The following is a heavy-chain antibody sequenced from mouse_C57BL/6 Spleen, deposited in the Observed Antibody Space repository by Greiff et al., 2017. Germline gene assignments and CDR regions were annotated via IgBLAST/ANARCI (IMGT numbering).Heavy chain of an antibody. CDR1: GYTFTSYW. Sequence: QVQLQQPGAELVKPGASVKMSCKASGYTFTSYWITWVKQRPGQGLEWIGDIYPGSGSTNYNEKFKSKATLTVDTSSSTAYMQLSSLTSEDSAVYYCARGGGIYDGYLHWYFDVWGTGTTVTVSS. J-gene: IGHJ1*03. V-gene: IGHV1-55*01. D-gene: IGHD2-3*01. CDR2: IYPGSGST. CDR3: ARGGGIYDGYLHWYFDV.